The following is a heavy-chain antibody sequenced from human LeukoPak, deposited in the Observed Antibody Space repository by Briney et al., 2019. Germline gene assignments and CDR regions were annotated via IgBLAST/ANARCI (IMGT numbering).Heavy chain of an antibody. CDR1: GFTFSTYA. J-gene: IGHJ4*02. CDR2: ISGSGVTT. V-gene: IGHV3-23*01. D-gene: IGHD4-17*01. CDR3: AKGATTRSTVITYYFDN. Sequence: QSGGSLRLSCAASGFTFSTYAMSWVRQAPGKGLEWVSGISGSGVTTYYTDSVKGRFTISSDNAKNTLYLQIDTMRAEDTAVYYCAKGATTRSTVITYYFDNWGQGTLVTVSS.